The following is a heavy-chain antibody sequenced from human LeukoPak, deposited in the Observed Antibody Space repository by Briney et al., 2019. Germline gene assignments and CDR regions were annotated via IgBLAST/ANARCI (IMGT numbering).Heavy chain of an antibody. CDR2: VIGGGGSR. CDR3: ANLREWALQDLFDY. V-gene: IGHV3-23*01. Sequence: GGALRLSCAASVVTFSTYGVSWGPEAPGKGLECVSGVIGGGGSRFYTESARGRFTITSDNSKNTLYLQMNSLRAEDTAVYYCANLREWALQDLFDYWGQGTLVTVSS. D-gene: IGHD1-26*01. J-gene: IGHJ4*02. CDR1: VVTFSTYG.